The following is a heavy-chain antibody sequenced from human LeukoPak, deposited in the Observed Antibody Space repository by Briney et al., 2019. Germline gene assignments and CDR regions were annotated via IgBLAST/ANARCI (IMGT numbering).Heavy chain of an antibody. D-gene: IGHD2-15*01. J-gene: IGHJ4*02. CDR1: GFTFSSYA. Sequence: GGSLRLSCAASGFTFSSYAMHWVRQAPGKGLEWVAVISYDGSNKYYADSVKGRFTISRDNSKNTLYLQMNSLRAEDTAVYYCAKDRRSGDSRYYFDSWGQGTLVTVSS. V-gene: IGHV3-30-3*01. CDR2: ISYDGSNK. CDR3: AKDRRSGDSRYYFDS.